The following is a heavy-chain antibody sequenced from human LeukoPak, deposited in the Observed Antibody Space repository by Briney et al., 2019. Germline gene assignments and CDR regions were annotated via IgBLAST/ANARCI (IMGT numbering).Heavy chain of an antibody. D-gene: IGHD4-17*01. V-gene: IGHV4-59*12. J-gene: IGHJ6*02. CDR1: GDSISSYY. Sequence: SETLSLTFTVAGDSISSYYWSWIRQPPGKGLEWIGYMSYSGTTSYNPSLKSRVTMSVDTSQSQFSLKLTSVTAADTAVYYCARDRATVITGRDYYYGMDVWGQGTTVTVSS. CDR3: ARDRATVITGRDYYYGMDV. CDR2: MSYSGTT.